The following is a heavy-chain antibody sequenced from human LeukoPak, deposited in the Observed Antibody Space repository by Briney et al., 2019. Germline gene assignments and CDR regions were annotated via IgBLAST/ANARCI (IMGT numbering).Heavy chain of an antibody. V-gene: IGHV1-8*01. Sequence: ASVKVSCKASGYTLTSYDINWVRQATGQGLESMGWMNPNSGNTGYAQKFQGRVTMTRNTSISTAYMELSSLRSEDTAVYYCARGRNIVATIIGYWGQGTLVTVSS. CDR3: ARGRNIVATIIGY. D-gene: IGHD5-12*01. CDR2: MNPNSGNT. CDR1: GYTLTSYD. J-gene: IGHJ4*02.